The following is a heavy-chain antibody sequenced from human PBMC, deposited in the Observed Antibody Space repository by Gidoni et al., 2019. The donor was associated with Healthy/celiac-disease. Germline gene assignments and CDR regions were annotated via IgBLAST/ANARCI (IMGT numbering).Heavy chain of an antibody. Sequence: QVQLVQSGAEVKKPGSSVKVSCKASGGTFSSYAISWVRQAPGQGLEWMGGFIPIFGTANYAQKFQGRVTITAYESTSTAYMELSSLRSEDTAVYYCSRFHYYGSGSDYYCDYWCQGTLVTVSS. CDR2: FIPIFGTA. CDR1: GGTFSSYA. CDR3: SRFHYYGSGSDYYCDY. V-gene: IGHV1-69*01. J-gene: IGHJ4*02. D-gene: IGHD3-10*01.